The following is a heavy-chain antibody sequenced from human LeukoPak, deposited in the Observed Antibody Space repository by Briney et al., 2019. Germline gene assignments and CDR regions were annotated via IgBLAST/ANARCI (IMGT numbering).Heavy chain of an antibody. D-gene: IGHD3-22*01. V-gene: IGHV4-4*07. CDR3: ARMHYYDSSGSDY. CDR2: IYTSGST. CDR1: GGSITSYH. J-gene: IGHJ4*02. Sequence: SETLSLTCSVSGGSITSYHWSWIRQPAGKGLEWIGRIYTSGSTNYNPSLRSRVTISVDTSKNQFSLKLSSVTAADTAVYYCARMHYYDSSGSDYWGQGTLVTVSS.